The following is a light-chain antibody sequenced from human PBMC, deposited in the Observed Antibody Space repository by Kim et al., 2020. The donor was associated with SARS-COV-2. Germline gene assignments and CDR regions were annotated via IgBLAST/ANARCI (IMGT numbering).Light chain of an antibody. V-gene: IGKV4-1*01. CDR3: QQYYSTPWT. J-gene: IGKJ1*01. CDR2: WAS. Sequence: ATINCKSSQSVLYSSNNKNFLAWYQQKPGQPPKLLIYWASTRESGVPDRFSGSGSGTDFTLTISSLQAEDVAVYYCQQYYSTPWTFGQGTKVDIK. CDR1: QSVLYSSNNKNF.